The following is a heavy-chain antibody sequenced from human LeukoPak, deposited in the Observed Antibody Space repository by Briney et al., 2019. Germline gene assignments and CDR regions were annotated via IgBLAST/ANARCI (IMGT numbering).Heavy chain of an antibody. Sequence: GGSLRLSCAASGFTFSSYSMTWVRQAPGKGLEWVSSISSSSSYIYYADSVKGRFTISRDNAKNSLYLQMNSLRAEDTAVYYCARVGIAAAAPDYWGQGTLVTVSS. CDR2: ISSSSSYI. D-gene: IGHD6-13*01. CDR3: ARVGIAAAAPDY. CDR1: GFTFSSYS. J-gene: IGHJ4*02. V-gene: IGHV3-21*01.